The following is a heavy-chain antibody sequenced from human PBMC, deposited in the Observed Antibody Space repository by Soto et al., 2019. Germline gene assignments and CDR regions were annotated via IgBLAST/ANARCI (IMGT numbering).Heavy chain of an antibody. J-gene: IGHJ4*02. CDR3: ARGGESPDY. CDR2: IYYSGST. D-gene: IGHD3-10*01. Sequence: QVQLQESGPGLVKPSETLSLMCTVSGGSISSNYWSWIRQPPGKGLEYIGYIYYSGSTNYNPSLKSQITISVDTYQDQFSLKQSSVTAADTDVYYGARGGESPDYGVQGTLVTAS. V-gene: IGHV4-59*01. CDR1: GGSISSNY.